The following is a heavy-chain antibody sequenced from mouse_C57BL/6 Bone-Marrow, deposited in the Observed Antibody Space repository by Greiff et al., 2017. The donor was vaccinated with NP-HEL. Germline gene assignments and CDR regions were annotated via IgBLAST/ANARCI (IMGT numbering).Heavy chain of an antibody. CDR3: ASFFDY. J-gene: IGHJ2*01. CDR1: GYTFTSYW. V-gene: IGHV1-50*01. Sequence: QVQLQQSGAELVKPGASVKLSCKASGYTFTSYWMQWVKQRPGQGLEWIGEIDPSDSYTNYNQKFKGKATLTVDKSSSTAYLQLSSLTAEDSAVYYCASFFDYWGKGTTLTVSS. CDR2: IDPSDSYT.